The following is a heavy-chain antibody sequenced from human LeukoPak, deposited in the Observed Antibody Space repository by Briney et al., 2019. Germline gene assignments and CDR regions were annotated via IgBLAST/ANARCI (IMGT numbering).Heavy chain of an antibody. J-gene: IGHJ4*01. V-gene: IGHV3-7*01. CDR1: GFTFSSYW. CDR3: VRDCEVYCSRDPPDY. CDR2: IKKDGSEN. Sequence: GGSPRLSCAASGFTFSSYWMSWVRQAPGKGLEWVANIKKDGSENYYVDSVKGRFTVSRDDAKNSLYLQMNNLRAEDTAIYYCVRDCEVYCSRDPPDYWGHGTQVTVSS. D-gene: IGHD2-15*01.